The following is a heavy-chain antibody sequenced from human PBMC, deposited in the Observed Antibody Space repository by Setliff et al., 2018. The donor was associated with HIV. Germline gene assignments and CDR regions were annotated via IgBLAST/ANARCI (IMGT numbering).Heavy chain of an antibody. V-gene: IGHV5-51*01. CDR3: ASAFSSSPHFDY. Sequence: GESLKISCKGSGYRFANYWIGWVRQMPGKGLEWMGIIYPGDSSIRYSPSFQGQVTISADKTINTAYLQWSSLKASDTAKYYCASAFSSSPHFDYWGQGTLVTSPQ. CDR2: IYPGDSSI. CDR1: GYRFANYW. D-gene: IGHD6-6*01. J-gene: IGHJ4*02.